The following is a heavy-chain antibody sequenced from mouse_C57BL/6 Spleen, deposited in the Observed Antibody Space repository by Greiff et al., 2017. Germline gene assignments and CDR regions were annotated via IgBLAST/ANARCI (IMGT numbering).Heavy chain of an antibody. D-gene: IGHD2-4*01. J-gene: IGHJ2*01. Sequence: EVQVVESGGGLVKPGGSLKLSCAASGFTFSDYGMHWVRQAPEKGLEWVAYISSGSSTIYYADTVKGRFTISRDNAKNTLFLQMTSLRSEDTAMYYCARRYYDYDGYYFDYWGQGTTLTVSS. CDR3: ARRYYDYDGYYFDY. CDR1: GFTFSDYG. CDR2: ISSGSSTI. V-gene: IGHV5-17*01.